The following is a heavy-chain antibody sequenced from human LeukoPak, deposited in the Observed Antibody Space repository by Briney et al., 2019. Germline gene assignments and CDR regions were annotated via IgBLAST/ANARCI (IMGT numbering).Heavy chain of an antibody. Sequence: PGGSLRLSCEASGFTFSSHAMHWVRQAPGKGLEGGAVISYDGSNKYYADSVKGRFTISRDNSKNTLYLQMNSLRAEDTAVYYCASLPLRFLEWQVDYWGQGTLVTVSS. V-gene: IGHV3-30*04. J-gene: IGHJ4*02. D-gene: IGHD3-3*01. CDR2: ISYDGSNK. CDR1: GFTFSSHA. CDR3: ASLPLRFLEWQVDY.